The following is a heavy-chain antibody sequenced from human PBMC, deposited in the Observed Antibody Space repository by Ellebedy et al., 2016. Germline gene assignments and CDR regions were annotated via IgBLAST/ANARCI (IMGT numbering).Heavy chain of an antibody. V-gene: IGHV3-11*04. J-gene: IGHJ3*02. CDR2: ISSSGSTI. Sequence: GESLKISCAASGFTFSDYYMSWIRQAPGKGLEWVSYISSSGSTIYYADSVKGRFTISRDNAKNSLYLQMNSLRAEDTAVYYCARGARYGDYFHDAFDIWGQGTMVTVSS. D-gene: IGHD4-17*01. CDR3: ARGARYGDYFHDAFDI. CDR1: GFTFSDYY.